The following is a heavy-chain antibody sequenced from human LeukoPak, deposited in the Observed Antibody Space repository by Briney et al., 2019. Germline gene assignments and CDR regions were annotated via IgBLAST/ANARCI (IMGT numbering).Heavy chain of an antibody. Sequence: GGSLRLSCAASEFTFSNAWMSWVRQAPGKGLEWVGRIKSKTDGGTTDYAAPVKGRFTISRDDSKNTLYLQMNSLKTEDTAVYYCTTVVTAITMIVVVQDYWGQGTLVTVSS. CDR1: EFTFSNAW. CDR2: IKSKTDGGTT. V-gene: IGHV3-15*01. D-gene: IGHD3-22*01. J-gene: IGHJ4*02. CDR3: TTVVTAITMIVVVQDY.